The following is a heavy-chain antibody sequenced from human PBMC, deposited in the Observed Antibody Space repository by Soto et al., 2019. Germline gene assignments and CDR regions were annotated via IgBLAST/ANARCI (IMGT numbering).Heavy chain of an antibody. D-gene: IGHD1-1*01. Sequence: PSETLSLTCTVSVASISGFYWSWIRKSAGKGLEWIGRIYATGTTDYNPSLKSRVMMSVDTSKKQFSQKLRSVTAADTAVYYCVRDGTKTLRDWFDPWGQGISVTVSS. CDR1: VASISGFY. J-gene: IGHJ5*02. CDR2: IYATGTT. CDR3: VRDGTKTLRDWFDP. V-gene: IGHV4-4*07.